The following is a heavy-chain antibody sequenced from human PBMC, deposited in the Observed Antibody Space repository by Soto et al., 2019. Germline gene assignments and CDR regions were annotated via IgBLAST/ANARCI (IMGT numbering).Heavy chain of an antibody. Sequence: QVQLVESGGGVVQPGRSLRLSCAASGFTFSSYGMHWVRQAPGKGLEWVAVISYDGSNKYYADSVKGRFTISRDNSKNTLYLQMNSLRAEDTAVYYCAKGRGITGIARVLDYWGQGTLVTVSS. D-gene: IGHD1-20*01. J-gene: IGHJ4*02. CDR2: ISYDGSNK. CDR3: AKGRGITGIARVLDY. V-gene: IGHV3-30*18. CDR1: GFTFSSYG.